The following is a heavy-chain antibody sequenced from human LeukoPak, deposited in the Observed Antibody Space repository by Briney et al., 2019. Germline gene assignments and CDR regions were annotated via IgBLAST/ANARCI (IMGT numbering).Heavy chain of an antibody. CDR2: INSDGSST. D-gene: IGHD4-17*01. Sequence: GGSLRLSCAASGFTFSSYAMSWVRQAPGKGLVWVSRINSDGSSTSYADSVKGRFSISRDNAKNTLYLQMNSLRAEDTAVYYCARRAAVTQFDYWGQGTLVTVSS. V-gene: IGHV3-74*01. CDR1: GFTFSSYA. J-gene: IGHJ4*02. CDR3: ARRAAVTQFDY.